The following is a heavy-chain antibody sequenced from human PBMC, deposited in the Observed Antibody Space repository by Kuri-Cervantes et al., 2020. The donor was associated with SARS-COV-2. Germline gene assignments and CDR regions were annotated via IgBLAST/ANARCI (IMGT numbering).Heavy chain of an antibody. CDR2: INAGNGNT. J-gene: IGHJ6*02. CDR1: GYTFTGYY. V-gene: IGHV1-3*01. D-gene: IGHD2-2*02. Sequence: ASVKVSCKASGYTFTGYYMHWVRQAPGQRLEWMGWINAGNGNTKYSQKFQGRVTITRDTSASTAYMELSSLRSEDTAVYYCARDTYCSSTSCYRGGMDVWGQGTTVTVSS. CDR3: ARDTYCSSTSCYRGGMDV.